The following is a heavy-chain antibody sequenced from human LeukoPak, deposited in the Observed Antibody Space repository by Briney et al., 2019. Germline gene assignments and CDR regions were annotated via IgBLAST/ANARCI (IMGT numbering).Heavy chain of an antibody. D-gene: IGHD4-17*01. CDR3: ARVGGDYPNYYYYYYMDV. Sequence: ASVKVSCKASGYTFTSYGISWVRQAPGQGLEWMGWISAYNGNTNYAQKLQGRVTMTTDTSTSTAYMELRSLRSDDTAVYYCARVGGDYPNYYYYYYMDVWGKGTTVTVSS. J-gene: IGHJ6*03. CDR2: ISAYNGNT. CDR1: GYTFTSYG. V-gene: IGHV1-18*01.